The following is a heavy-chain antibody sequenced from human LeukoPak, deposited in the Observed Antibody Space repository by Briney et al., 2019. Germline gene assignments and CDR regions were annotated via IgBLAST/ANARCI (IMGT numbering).Heavy chain of an antibody. J-gene: IGHJ3*02. V-gene: IGHV1-8*03. Sequence: ASVKVSCKASGYTFTSYDINWVRQATGQGLERMGWMNPNSGNTGYAQKFQGRVTITRNTSISTAYMELSSLRSEDTAVYYCARGDHVRIYAESAFDIWGQGTMVSVSS. CDR3: ARGDHVRIYAESAFDI. D-gene: IGHD5/OR15-5a*01. CDR1: GYTFTSYD. CDR2: MNPNSGNT.